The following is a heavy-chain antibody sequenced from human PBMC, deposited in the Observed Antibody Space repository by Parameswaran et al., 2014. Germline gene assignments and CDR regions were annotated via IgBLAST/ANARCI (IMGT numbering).Heavy chain of an antibody. CDR3: ARLDVRDFDF. Sequence: SGPTLVKPTQTLTLTCTFSGFSLSASGVGVGLDPSAPRKGPGVACLIYWDDQELYSPSLRSRLTITKDTSKNLVVLTLTNMDPVDTATYFCARLDVRDFDFWGQGTLVTVSS. J-gene: IGHJ4*02. D-gene: IGHD1-1*01. CDR2: IYWDDQE. CDR1: GFSLSASGVG. V-gene: IGHV2-5*02.